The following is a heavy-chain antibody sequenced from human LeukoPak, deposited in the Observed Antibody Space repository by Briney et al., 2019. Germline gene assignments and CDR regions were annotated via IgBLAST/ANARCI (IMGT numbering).Heavy chain of an antibody. Sequence: SEILSLTCTVSGGSISSGSYYWSWIRQPAGKGLEWIGRIYTSGSTNYNPSLKSRVTMSVDTSKNQFSLKLSSVTAADTAVYYCARQGVVYCSSTSCYMGWFDPWGQGTLVTVSS. V-gene: IGHV4-61*02. CDR2: IYTSGST. J-gene: IGHJ5*02. D-gene: IGHD2-2*02. CDR3: ARQGVVYCSSTSCYMGWFDP. CDR1: GGSISSGSYY.